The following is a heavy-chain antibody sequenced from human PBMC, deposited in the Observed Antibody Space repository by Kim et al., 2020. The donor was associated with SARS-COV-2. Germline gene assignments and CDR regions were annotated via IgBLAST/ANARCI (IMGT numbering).Heavy chain of an antibody. Sequence: GGSLRLSCAASGFTFSDYYMNWIRQAPGKGLEWISFISTGGTDTFYSDSVKGRFTISRDNTDNSLYLQMNSLRAEDTALYYWATDLCPRSGYSPFNVWG. V-gene: IGHV3-11*01. D-gene: IGHD3-22*01. CDR1: GFTFSDYY. CDR3: ATDLCPRSGYSPFNV. CDR2: ISTGGTDT. J-gene: IGHJ3*01.